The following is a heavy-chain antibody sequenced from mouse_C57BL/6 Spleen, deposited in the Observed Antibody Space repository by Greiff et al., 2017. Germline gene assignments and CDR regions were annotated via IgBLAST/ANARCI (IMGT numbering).Heavy chain of an antibody. CDR3: AREGYAMDY. V-gene: IGHV1-61*01. J-gene: IGHJ4*01. CDR2: IDPSDSET. Sequence: QVQLQQPGAELVRPGSSVKLSCKASGYTFTSYWMDWVKQRPGQGLEWIGNIDPSDSETHYNQKFKDKATLTVDKSSSTAYMQLSSLTSEDSAVYYCAREGYAMDYWGQGTSVTGSS. CDR1: GYTFTSYW.